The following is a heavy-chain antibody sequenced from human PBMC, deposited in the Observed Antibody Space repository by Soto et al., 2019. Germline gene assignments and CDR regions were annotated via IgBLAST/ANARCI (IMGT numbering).Heavy chain of an antibody. CDR1: GFTFSSYA. CDR3: TTTRAF. V-gene: IGHV3-23*01. J-gene: IGHJ4*02. CDR2: ISGTGVTT. Sequence: GGSLRLSCAASGFTFSSYAMSWVRQAPGNRLEWVSGISGTGVTTYYADSVRGRFTISRDNSKNTLYLQMNSLKTEDTAVYYCTTTRAFWGRGTLVTVSS.